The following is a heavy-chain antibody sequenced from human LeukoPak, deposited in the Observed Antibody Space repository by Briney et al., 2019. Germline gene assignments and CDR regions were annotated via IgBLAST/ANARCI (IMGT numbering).Heavy chain of an antibody. CDR2: IYYSGST. V-gene: IGHV4-59*08. J-gene: IGHJ4*02. CDR3: ARGRGPLGY. D-gene: IGHD1-26*01. CDR1: GGSISSYY. Sequence: SETLSLTCTVSGGSISSYYWSWIRQPPGRGLEWIGYIYYSGSTNYNPSLKSRVTISVDTSKNQFSLKLSSVTAADTAVYYCARGRGPLGYWGQGTLVTVSS.